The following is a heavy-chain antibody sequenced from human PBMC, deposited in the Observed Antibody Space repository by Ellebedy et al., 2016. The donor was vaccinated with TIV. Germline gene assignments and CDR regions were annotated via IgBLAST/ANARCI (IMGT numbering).Heavy chain of an antibody. J-gene: IGHJ4*02. CDR1: GGSISSSSHY. Sequence: MPSETLSLTCTVSGGSISSSSHYWGWIRQAPGKGLEYIGDINHLGYTNDNPSLKSRVSMSLDTSKRQISLNLSAVTVADTAVYYCARGDGYTYSYDGSRRPPDSWGQGTLVIVSS. D-gene: IGHD3-3*01. V-gene: IGHV4-39*07. CDR2: INHLGYT. CDR3: ARGDGYTYSYDGSRRPPDS.